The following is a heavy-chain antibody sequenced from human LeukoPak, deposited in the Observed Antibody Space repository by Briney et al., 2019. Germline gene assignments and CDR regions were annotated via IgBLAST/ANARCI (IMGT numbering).Heavy chain of an antibody. D-gene: IGHD6-13*01. V-gene: IGHV4-59*01. CDR3: ARSYSSSWKLFDY. Sequence: SETLSLTCTVSGGSISSYYWSWIRQPPGKGLEWIGYIYYSGSTNYNPSLKSRVTISVDTSKNQFSLRLSSVTAADTAVYYCARSYSSSWKLFDYWGQGTLVTVSS. J-gene: IGHJ4*02. CDR1: GGSISSYY. CDR2: IYYSGST.